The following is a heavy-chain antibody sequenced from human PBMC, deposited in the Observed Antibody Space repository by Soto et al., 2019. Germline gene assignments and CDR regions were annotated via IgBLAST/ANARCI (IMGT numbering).Heavy chain of an antibody. D-gene: IGHD3-3*01. V-gene: IGHV3-48*01. CDR3: ARSKIIFGVVTLFDY. J-gene: IGHJ4*02. Sequence: GESLKISCAASGFTFSSYSMNWVRQAPGKGLEWVSYISSSSTIYYADSVKGRFTISRDNAKNSLYLQMNSLRAEDTAVYYCARSKIIFGVVTLFDYWGQGTLVTVSS. CDR2: ISSSSTI. CDR1: GFTFSSYS.